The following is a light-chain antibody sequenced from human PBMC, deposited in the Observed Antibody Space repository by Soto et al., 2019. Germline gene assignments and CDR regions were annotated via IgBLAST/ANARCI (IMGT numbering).Light chain of an antibody. CDR1: QGISSY. J-gene: IGKJ4*01. CDR3: QQLNSYPLT. V-gene: IGKV1-9*01. CDR2: AAS. Sequence: IQLTPSPSSLSAFVGDRVTITCRSSQGISSYFAWYQQKPGKDPKLLIYAASTLQSGVPSRFSGSGSGTDFTLTISSLQPEDFATYYCQQLNSYPLTFGGGTKVDIK.